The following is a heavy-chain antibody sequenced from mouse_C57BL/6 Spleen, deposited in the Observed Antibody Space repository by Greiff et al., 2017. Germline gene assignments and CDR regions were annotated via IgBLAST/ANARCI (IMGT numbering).Heavy chain of an antibody. J-gene: IGHJ4*01. Sequence: VKLMESGAELVRPGTSVKMSCKASGYTFTNYWIGWAKQRPGHGLEWIGDIYPGGGYTNYNEKFKGKATLTADKSSSTAYMQFSSLTSEDSAIYYCARLHYYGSSPYAMDYWGQGTSVTVSS. V-gene: IGHV1-63*01. CDR3: ARLHYYGSSPYAMDY. CDR2: IYPGGGYT. CDR1: GYTFTNYW. D-gene: IGHD1-1*01.